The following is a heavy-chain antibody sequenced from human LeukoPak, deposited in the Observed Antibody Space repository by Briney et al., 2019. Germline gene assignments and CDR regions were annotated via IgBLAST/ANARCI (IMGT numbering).Heavy chain of an antibody. CDR2: INPNSGGT. J-gene: IGHJ3*02. CDR1: GYTFTSYY. V-gene: IGHV1-2*02. D-gene: IGHD3-22*01. CDR3: ARVGVESVVIDAFDI. Sequence: ASVKVSCKASGYTFTSYYMHWVRQAPGQGLEWMGWINPNSGGTNYAQKFQGRVTMTRDTSISTAYMELSRLRSDDTAVYYCARVGVESVVIDAFDIWGQGTMVTVSS.